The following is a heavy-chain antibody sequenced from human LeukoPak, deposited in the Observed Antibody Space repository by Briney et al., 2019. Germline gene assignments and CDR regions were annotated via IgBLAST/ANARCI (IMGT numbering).Heavy chain of an antibody. V-gene: IGHV3-9*02. CDR1: GVNPKDYA. J-gene: IGHJ4*02. CDR2: IYWNGDT. CDR3: ARDASTRCYLCEVDY. Sequence: PGGSLRLSCAASGVNPKDYAMHWVRQAPGKGLEWVSGIYWNGDTGYADSVKGRFTVSRDNAKNSLYLQMSSLRAEDTAVYYCARDASTRCYLCEVDYWGQGALVTVSS. D-gene: IGHD2-2*01.